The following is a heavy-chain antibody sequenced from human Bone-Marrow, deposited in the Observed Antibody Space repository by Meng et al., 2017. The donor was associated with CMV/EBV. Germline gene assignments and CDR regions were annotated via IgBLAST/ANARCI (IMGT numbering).Heavy chain of an antibody. CDR1: GGTFSSYA. CDR3: ARGDYRDGYNLGAYDV. D-gene: IGHD5-24*01. CDR2: IIPILGIA. Sequence: SVKVSCKASGGTFSSYAISWVRQAPGQGLEWMGGIIPILGIANYAQKFQGRVTITADKSTSTAYMELSSLRSEDTAVYYCARGDYRDGYNLGAYDVWGQGTTVTVSS. V-gene: IGHV1-69*10. J-gene: IGHJ6*02.